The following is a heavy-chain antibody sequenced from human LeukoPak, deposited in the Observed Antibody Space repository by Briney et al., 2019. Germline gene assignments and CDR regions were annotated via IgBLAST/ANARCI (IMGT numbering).Heavy chain of an antibody. CDR2: IYYSGST. CDR1: GGSISSYY. Sequence: SETLCLTCTVSGGSISSYYWSWIRQPPGKGLEWIGYIYYSGSTNYNPSLKSRVTISVDTSKNQFSLKLSSVTAADTAVYYCARGIDGYNPFSFDYWGQGTLVTVSS. J-gene: IGHJ4*02. D-gene: IGHD5-24*01. V-gene: IGHV4-59*08. CDR3: ARGIDGYNPFSFDY.